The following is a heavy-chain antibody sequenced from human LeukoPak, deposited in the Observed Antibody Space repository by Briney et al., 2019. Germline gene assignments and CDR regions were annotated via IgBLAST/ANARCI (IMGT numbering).Heavy chain of an antibody. Sequence: GGSLRLSCAASGFTFSSYSMNWVRQAPGKGLEWVANIKQDGSEKYYVDSVKGRFTISRDNAKNSLYLQMNSLRAEDTAVYYCARDSCSSTSCYLALRGFDYWGQGTLVTVSS. CDR3: ARDSCSSTSCYLALRGFDY. J-gene: IGHJ4*02. CDR1: GFTFSSYS. V-gene: IGHV3-7*01. D-gene: IGHD2-2*01. CDR2: IKQDGSEK.